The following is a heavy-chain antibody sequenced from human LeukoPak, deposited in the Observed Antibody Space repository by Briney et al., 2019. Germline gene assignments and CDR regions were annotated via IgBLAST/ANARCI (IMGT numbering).Heavy chain of an antibody. Sequence: SETLSLTCTVSGGSISTYYWSWIRQPAGKGLEWIGRIHTSGNTDYNPTLKSRVTMSVDTSKNQFSLKLSSVTAADTAVYYCAREGSMTARPFVSIDYWGQGTLVTISS. CDR1: GGSISTYY. CDR2: IHTSGNT. D-gene: IGHD6-6*01. V-gene: IGHV4-4*07. CDR3: AREGSMTARPFVSIDY. J-gene: IGHJ4*02.